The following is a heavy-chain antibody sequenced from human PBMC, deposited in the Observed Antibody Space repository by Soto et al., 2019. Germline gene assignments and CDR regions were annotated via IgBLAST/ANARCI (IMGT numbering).Heavy chain of an antibody. Sequence: PSETLSLTCTVSGGSISSYYWSWIRQPPGKGLEWIGYIYYSGSTNYNPSLKSRVTISVDTSKNQFSLKLSSVTAADTAVYYCAREAYGEADFDYWGQGTLVTVSS. J-gene: IGHJ4*02. CDR3: AREAYGEADFDY. CDR1: GGSISSYY. V-gene: IGHV4-59*01. CDR2: IYYSGST. D-gene: IGHD3-10*01.